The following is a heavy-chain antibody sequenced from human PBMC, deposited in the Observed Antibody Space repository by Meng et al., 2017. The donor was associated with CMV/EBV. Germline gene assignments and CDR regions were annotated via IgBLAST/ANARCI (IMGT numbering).Heavy chain of an antibody. D-gene: IGHD2-15*01. Sequence: VPRPQSGPRLVKPSQTLSLTGAISGDSVSSNSAAWNWIRQSPSRGLEWLGRTYYRSKWYNDYAVSVKSRITINPDTSKNQFSLQLNSVTPEDTAVYYCARDKGMVELGSWFDPWGQGTLVTVSS. CDR1: GDSVSSNSAA. J-gene: IGHJ5*02. CDR2: TYYRSKWYN. V-gene: IGHV6-1*01. CDR3: ARDKGMVELGSWFDP.